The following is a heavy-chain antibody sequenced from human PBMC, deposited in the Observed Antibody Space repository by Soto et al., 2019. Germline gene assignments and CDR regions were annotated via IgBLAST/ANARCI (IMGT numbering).Heavy chain of an antibody. CDR2: INPNSGGT. J-gene: IGHJ5*02. D-gene: IGHD2-8*01. Sequence: QVQLVQSGAEVKKPGASVKVSCKASGYTFTGYYMHWVRQAPGQGLEWMGWINPNSGGTNYAQKFQGRVTMTRDTSISTAYMELSRLRSDDTAVYYCARADCTNGVCYKFDPWGQGTLVTVSS. CDR3: ARADCTNGVCYKFDP. V-gene: IGHV1-2*02. CDR1: GYTFTGYY.